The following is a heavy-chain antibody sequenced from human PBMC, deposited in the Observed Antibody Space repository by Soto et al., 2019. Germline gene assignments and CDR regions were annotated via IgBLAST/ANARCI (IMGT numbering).Heavy chain of an antibody. Sequence: QVQLVQSGAEVKKPGASVKVSCKTSGYIFHNYGISWVRQAPGQGLEWMGWISDYNGNTKYAQKFQGRVTMATDTATRTADMELRSLRADDTAVYYCAREGYYSGSDSYSPPRYDGMDVWGQGTTVTVSS. J-gene: IGHJ6*02. V-gene: IGHV1-18*01. D-gene: IGHD3-10*01. CDR3: AREGYYSGSDSYSPPRYDGMDV. CDR2: ISDYNGNT. CDR1: GYIFHNYG.